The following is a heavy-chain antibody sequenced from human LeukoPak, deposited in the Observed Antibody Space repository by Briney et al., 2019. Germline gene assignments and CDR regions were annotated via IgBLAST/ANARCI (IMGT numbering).Heavy chain of an antibody. Sequence: SETLSLTCTVSDDSITIYYWTWIRQPPGKGLEWIGYIDHTGSTNYNPSLNSGVTISRYTCKNHFSLELSSVTAADTAVYFCARGRVSSSSWYSTYYYYFYMDVWGKGTTVTVSS. CDR3: ARGRVSSSSWYSTYYYYFYMDV. D-gene: IGHD6-13*01. J-gene: IGHJ6*03. CDR2: IDHTGST. V-gene: IGHV4-59*01. CDR1: DDSITIYY.